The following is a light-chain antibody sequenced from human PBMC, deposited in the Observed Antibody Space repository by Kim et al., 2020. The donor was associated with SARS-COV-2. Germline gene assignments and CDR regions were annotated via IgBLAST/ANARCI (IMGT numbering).Light chain of an antibody. CDR2: LTS. Sequence: SASVGDRVTITCRASQDISNRLAWYQLKSGKAPKLLIYLTSTLRSGVPSRFSGSGSSTEFTLTISCLQPEDFATYYCQQLNNYPTFGGGTKVDIK. CDR1: QDISNR. J-gene: IGKJ4*01. V-gene: IGKV1-9*01. CDR3: QQLNNYPT.